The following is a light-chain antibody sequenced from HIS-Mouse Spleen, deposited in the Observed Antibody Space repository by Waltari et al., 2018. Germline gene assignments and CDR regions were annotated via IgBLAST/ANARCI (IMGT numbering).Light chain of an antibody. CDR1: SSDVGGYNY. J-gene: IGLJ3*02. Sequence: QSALTQPRSVSGSPGQSVTISCTGTSSDVGGYNYVSWYQQHSGKAPKLMIYDVSKRPSGVPDRFSGSKSGNTASLTISGIQAEDEADYYCCSYAGSYTGVFGGGTKLTVL. CDR3: CSYAGSYTGV. CDR2: DVS. V-gene: IGLV2-11*01.